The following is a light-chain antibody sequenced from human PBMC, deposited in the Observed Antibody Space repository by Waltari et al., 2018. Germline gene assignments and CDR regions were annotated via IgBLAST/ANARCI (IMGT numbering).Light chain of an antibody. CDR3: CSYAGAYTLGV. CDR1: SSDVGGYYF. Sequence: QSALTQPRSVSGSPGQSVTISCTGTSSDVGGYYFVSWYQQHPGKAPKLLIYDVSKRPSGVPDHVSGSKSGNTASLTISGLQAEDEADYFCCSYAGAYTLGVFGTGTKVTVL. J-gene: IGLJ1*01. CDR2: DVS. V-gene: IGLV2-11*01.